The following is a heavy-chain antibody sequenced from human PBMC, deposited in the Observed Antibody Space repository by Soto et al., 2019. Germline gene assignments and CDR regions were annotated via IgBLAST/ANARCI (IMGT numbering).Heavy chain of an antibody. CDR1: GYSFTSYW. CDR2: IDPSDSYT. J-gene: IGHJ6*02. D-gene: IGHD2-2*01. CDR3: ARDIVVVPAAHDRYYYGMDV. Sequence: PGESLKISCKGSGYSFTSYWISWVRQMPGKGLEWMGRIDPSDSYTNYSPSFQGHVTISADKSISTAYLQWSSLKASDTAMYYCARDIVVVPAAHDRYYYGMDVWGQGTTVTVSS. V-gene: IGHV5-10-1*01.